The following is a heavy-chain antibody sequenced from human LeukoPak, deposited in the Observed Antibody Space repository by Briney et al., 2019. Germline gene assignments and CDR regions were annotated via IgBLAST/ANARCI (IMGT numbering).Heavy chain of an antibody. CDR3: ARGVAAARPYFDY. J-gene: IGHJ4*02. V-gene: IGHV4-61*02. Sequence: SETLSLTCTVSGGSISSGSYYWSWIRQPAGKGLEWIGRIYTSGSTNYNPSLKSRVTISVDTSKNQFSLKLSSVTAADTAVYYCARGVAAARPYFDYWGQGTLVTVSS. CDR2: IYTSGST. CDR1: GGSISSGSYY. D-gene: IGHD6-13*01.